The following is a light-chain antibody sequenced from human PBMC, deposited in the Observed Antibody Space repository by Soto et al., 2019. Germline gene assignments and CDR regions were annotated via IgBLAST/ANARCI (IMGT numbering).Light chain of an antibody. CDR1: QGISSY. Sequence: DIKMTQSPSSLSASVGDRVTITCRASQGISSYLGWYQQKPGKAPKLLIYGASTLQSGVPSRFSGSGSGTDFTLTISSLQPEDFATYYCQQLNKYPSTFGGGTKVDI. J-gene: IGKJ4*01. V-gene: IGKV1-9*01. CDR3: QQLNKYPST. CDR2: GAS.